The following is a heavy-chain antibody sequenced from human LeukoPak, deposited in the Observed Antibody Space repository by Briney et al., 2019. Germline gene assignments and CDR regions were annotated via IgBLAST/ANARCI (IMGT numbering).Heavy chain of an antibody. CDR3: AKTYYYDSSGYYYFDY. V-gene: IGHV3-30*02. D-gene: IGHD3-22*01. CDR1: GFTFNSYG. Sequence: GGSLRLSCAASGFTFNSYGMHWVRQAPGKGLEWVAFIRYDGSNKYYADSVKGRFTISRDNSKNTLYLQMNSLRAEDTAVYYCAKTYYYDSSGYYYFDYWGQGTLVTVSS. J-gene: IGHJ4*02. CDR2: IRYDGSNK.